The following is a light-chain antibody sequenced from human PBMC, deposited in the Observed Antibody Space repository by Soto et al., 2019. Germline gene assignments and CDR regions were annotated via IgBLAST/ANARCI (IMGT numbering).Light chain of an antibody. CDR2: KTA. Sequence: DIHMTQSPSTLSASVGDRVTISCRASQSLTMWLAWYQQKPGKSPNLLIYKTASLESGVPSRLSGSGSGTEVTLTLSRLQPDSLTTNYCSHRTDYSWTFGQGTKVAVK. V-gene: IGKV1-5*03. J-gene: IGKJ1*01. CDR1: QSLTMW. CDR3: SHRTDYSWT.